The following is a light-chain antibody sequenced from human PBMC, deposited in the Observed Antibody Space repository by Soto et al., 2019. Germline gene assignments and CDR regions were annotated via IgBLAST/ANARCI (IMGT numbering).Light chain of an antibody. CDR3: QQYNNWPPGT. V-gene: IGKV3-15*01. CDR1: QSVSSN. J-gene: IGKJ1*01. Sequence: EILRSRSPANQYVSTGERATLSCRASQSVSSNLAWYQQKPGQAPRLLISGASTRATGIPARFSGSGSGTEFTLTISSLQSEDFAVYYCQQYNNWPPGTFGQGTKVDIK. CDR2: GAS.